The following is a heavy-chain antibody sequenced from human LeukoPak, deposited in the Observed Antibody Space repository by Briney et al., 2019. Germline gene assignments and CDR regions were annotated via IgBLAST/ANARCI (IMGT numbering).Heavy chain of an antibody. D-gene: IGHD2-21*01. Sequence: SETLSLTCTVSGGSISSYYWSRIRQPPGKGLEWIGYISYSGSTTYNPSLRSRVTISVDTSKNQFSLKLSSVTAADTAVYYCARVLRGEKDAFDIWGQGTMVTVSS. CDR3: ARVLRGEKDAFDI. V-gene: IGHV4-59*01. CDR1: GGSISSYY. CDR2: ISYSGST. J-gene: IGHJ3*02.